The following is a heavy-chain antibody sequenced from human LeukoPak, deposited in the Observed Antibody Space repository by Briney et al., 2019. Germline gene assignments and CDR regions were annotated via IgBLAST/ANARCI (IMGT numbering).Heavy chain of an antibody. CDR2: IYYSGTT. Sequence: KPSETQALTCTVSGGSISSSSYYWGWIRQPPGKGLEWFGSIYYSGTTYYTPSLRSRVTISVDTSKNQFSLRLSSVTAADTAVYYCARQAYYYGSGSYTYFDYWGQGSLLTVSS. J-gene: IGHJ4*01. CDR1: GGSISSSSYY. D-gene: IGHD3-10*01. CDR3: ARQAYYYGSGSYTYFDY. V-gene: IGHV4-39*01.